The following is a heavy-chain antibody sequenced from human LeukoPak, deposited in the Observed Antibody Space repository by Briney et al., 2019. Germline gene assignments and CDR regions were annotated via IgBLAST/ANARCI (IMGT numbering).Heavy chain of an antibody. CDR1: GGSISSVGYY. V-gene: IGHV4-31*03. CDR3: ARGDYSRNVNYFDY. D-gene: IGHD6-13*01. Sequence: SETLSLTCTVSGGSISSVGYYWSWIRQHPGKGLEWIGYIYYSGSTCYNPSLKSRVTISVDTSKNQFSLKLSSVTAADTAVFYCARGDYSRNVNYFDYWGQGTLVTVSS. CDR2: IYYSGST. J-gene: IGHJ4*02.